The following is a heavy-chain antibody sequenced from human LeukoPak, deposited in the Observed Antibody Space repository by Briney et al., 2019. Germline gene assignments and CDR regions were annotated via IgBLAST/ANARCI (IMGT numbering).Heavy chain of an antibody. CDR2: IVVGSGNT. J-gene: IGHJ4*02. CDR1: GFTFTSSA. CDR3: AAASGRSPRFRELWDKFDY. V-gene: IGHV1-58*01. Sequence: GTSVKVSCKASGFTFTSSAVQWVRQARGQRLEWIGWIVVGSGNTNYAQKFQERVTITRDMSTSTAYMELSSLRSEDTAVYYCAAASGRSPRFRELWDKFDYWGQGTLVTVSS. D-gene: IGHD3-10*01.